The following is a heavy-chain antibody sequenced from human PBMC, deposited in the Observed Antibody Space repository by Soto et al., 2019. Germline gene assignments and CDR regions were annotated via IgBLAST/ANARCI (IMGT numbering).Heavy chain of an antibody. J-gene: IGHJ6*02. V-gene: IGHV1-69*13. CDR1: GGTFSSYA. D-gene: IGHD3-22*01. CDR3: ARVYDMGPSHYGMDV. Sequence: GASVKVSCKASGGTFSSYAISWVRQAPGQGLEWMGGTIPIFGTANYAQKFQGRVTITADESTSTAYMELSSLRSEDTAVYYCARVYDMGPSHYGMDVWGQGTTVTVSS. CDR2: TIPIFGTA.